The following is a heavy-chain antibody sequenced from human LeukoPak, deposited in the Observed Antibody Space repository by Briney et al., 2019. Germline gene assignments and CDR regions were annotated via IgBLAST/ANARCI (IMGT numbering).Heavy chain of an antibody. Sequence: GGSLRLSCAASGFTFSSYAMSWVRQAPGKGLEWVSAISGSGGSTYYADSVKGRFTISRDNSKNTLYLQMNSLETEDTAVYFCARGQYCSGVSCYGARWGQGTLVTVSS. CDR2: ISGSGGST. D-gene: IGHD2-15*01. CDR1: GFTFSSYA. CDR3: ARGQYCSGVSCYGAR. V-gene: IGHV3-23*01. J-gene: IGHJ4*02.